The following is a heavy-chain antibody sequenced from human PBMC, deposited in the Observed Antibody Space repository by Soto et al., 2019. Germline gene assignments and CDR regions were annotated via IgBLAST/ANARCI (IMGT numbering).Heavy chain of an antibody. D-gene: IGHD2-21*01. CDR2: IIPIFGTA. CDR3: AYSQAGAHGADY. CDR1: GGTFSSYA. Sequence: GASVKVSCKASGGTFSSYAISWVRQAPGQGLEWMGGIIPIFGTANYTQKFQGRVTITADESTSTAYMELSSLRSEDTAVYYCAYSQAGAHGADYWGQGTLVTVSS. V-gene: IGHV1-69*13. J-gene: IGHJ4*02.